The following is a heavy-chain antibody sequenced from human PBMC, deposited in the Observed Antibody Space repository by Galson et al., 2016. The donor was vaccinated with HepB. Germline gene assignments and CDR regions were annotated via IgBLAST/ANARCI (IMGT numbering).Heavy chain of an antibody. D-gene: IGHD6-13*01. V-gene: IGHV3-11*01. J-gene: IGHJ6*02. Sequence: SLRLSCAASGFTFSDNYMTWIRQAPGKGLEWVSYISRSGSIIYYADSVKGRFTISRDNAENSLYLQMNSLRAEDTAVYYCARGYSSSWDYYYYGLDVWGQGTTVTDSS. CDR1: GFTFSDNY. CDR3: ARGYSSSWDYYYYGLDV. CDR2: ISRSGSII.